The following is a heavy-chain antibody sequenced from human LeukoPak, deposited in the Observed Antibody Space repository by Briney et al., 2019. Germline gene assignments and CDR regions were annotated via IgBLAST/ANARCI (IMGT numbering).Heavy chain of an antibody. D-gene: IGHD3-22*01. CDR3: ARHYYDNTGYYYLDY. V-gene: IGHV4-39*01. CDR2: MYYSGST. Sequence: SETLSLTCNVSGGAVTGSTYYWAWIRQPPGKGLEGIGSMYYSGSTYYNPSLKSRVTISVDTSKNQFSLKLSSVTAADTATYHCARHYYDNTGYYYLDYWGQGTLVTVSS. CDR1: GGAVTGSTYY. J-gene: IGHJ4*02.